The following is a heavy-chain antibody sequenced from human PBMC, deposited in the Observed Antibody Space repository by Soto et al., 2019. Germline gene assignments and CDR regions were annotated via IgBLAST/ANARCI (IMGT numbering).Heavy chain of an antibody. J-gene: IGHJ4*02. CDR3: ARVLRRYFDWLLFDY. V-gene: IGHV4-4*02. CDR2: ISHSGST. Sequence: PSETLSLTCAVSGDSINSSHWWNWVRQPPEKGLEWIGQISHSGSTNYNPSLTSRVTISVDKSKNHFSLKLTSVTAADTAVYYCARVLRRYFDWLLFDYWGQGTLVTVSS. CDR1: GDSINSSHW. D-gene: IGHD3-9*01.